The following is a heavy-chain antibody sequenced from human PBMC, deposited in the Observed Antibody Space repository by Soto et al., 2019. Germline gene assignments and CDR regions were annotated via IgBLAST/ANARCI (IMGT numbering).Heavy chain of an antibody. Sequence: PGGSLRLSCAASGFTFSSYWMHWVRQAPGKGLVWVSRINSDGSSTSYADSVKGRFTISRDNAKNTLYLQMNSLRAEDTAVYYCASGYDGYNFGEGDLAYWGQGTLVTVSS. CDR3: ASGYDGYNFGEGDLAY. V-gene: IGHV3-74*01. CDR1: GFTFSSYW. J-gene: IGHJ4*02. CDR2: INSDGSST. D-gene: IGHD5-12*01.